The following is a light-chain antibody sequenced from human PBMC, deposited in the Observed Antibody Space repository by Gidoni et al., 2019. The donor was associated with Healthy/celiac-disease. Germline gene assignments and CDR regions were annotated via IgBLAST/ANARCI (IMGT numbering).Light chain of an antibody. Sequence: DILMTQSPESRAGSLGDSATINCKSSQSVLYSSKNKNYLAWYQQKPGQPPKLLIYWASTRVSVVLDRFRGSVSGTDFTLTIRSLQAEDVDVHYCHPYSSTPLAFGGGTKVEIK. CDR3: HPYSSTPLA. J-gene: IGKJ4*01. V-gene: IGKV4-1*01. CDR2: WAS. CDR1: QSVLYSSKNKNY.